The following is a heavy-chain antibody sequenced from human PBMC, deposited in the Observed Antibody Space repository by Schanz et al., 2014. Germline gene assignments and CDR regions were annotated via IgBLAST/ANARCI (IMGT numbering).Heavy chain of an antibody. D-gene: IGHD3-22*01. CDR3: AREVGLYDRGWFDP. Sequence: QVRLVQSGAEVKKPGSSVKVSCKLSGGTFSSYTISWMRQAPGQGLEWMGKIIPVLNIATYAQRFQGRVTITADKSSDTAYMELSSLRSEDTAVYYCAREVGLYDRGWFDPWGQGTLVTVSS. CDR2: IIPVLNIA. V-gene: IGHV1-69*08. CDR1: GGTFSSYT. J-gene: IGHJ5*02.